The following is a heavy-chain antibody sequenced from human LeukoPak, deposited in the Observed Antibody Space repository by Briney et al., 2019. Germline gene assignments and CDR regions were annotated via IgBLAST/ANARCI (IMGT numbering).Heavy chain of an antibody. CDR2: ISWNSGSI. V-gene: IGHV3-9*01. CDR1: GFTFYDYA. J-gene: IGHJ4*02. CDR3: AKGTEQWLVLRPLDY. Sequence: PGGSLRLSCAASGFTFYDYAMHWVRQAPGKSLEWVSGISWNSGSIGYADSVKGRFTISRDNARDSLYLQMTSLRAEDTAVYYCAKGTEQWLVLRPLDYWGQGTLVTVSS. D-gene: IGHD6-19*01.